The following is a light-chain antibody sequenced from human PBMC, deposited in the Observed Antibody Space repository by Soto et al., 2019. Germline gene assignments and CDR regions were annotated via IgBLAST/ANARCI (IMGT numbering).Light chain of an antibody. Sequence: EIVLTQSPDTLSLSPGESATLSCRASQSVSSSYLAWYQRKPGQAPRLLIYGASSRATGIPDRFSGSGSGTDFTLTISRLEPEDFAVYYCQQYGSSLLTFGGGTKVDIK. V-gene: IGKV3-20*01. J-gene: IGKJ4*01. CDR2: GAS. CDR1: QSVSSSY. CDR3: QQYGSSLLT.